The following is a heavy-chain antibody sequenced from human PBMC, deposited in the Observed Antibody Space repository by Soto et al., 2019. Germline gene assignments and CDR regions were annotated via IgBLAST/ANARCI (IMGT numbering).Heavy chain of an antibody. CDR1: GFTFSSYC. D-gene: IGHD3-10*01. V-gene: IGHV3-30*18. CDR2: ISYDGSNK. J-gene: IGHJ6*02. CDR3: AKDLTMVRGVRRNYYYYGMDV. Sequence: PGGSLILSCAASGFTFSSYCMHWVRQAPGKGLEWVAVISYDGSNKYYADSVKGRFTISRDNSKNTLYLQMNSLRAEDTAVYYCAKDLTMVRGVRRNYYYYGMDVWGQGTTVTVSS.